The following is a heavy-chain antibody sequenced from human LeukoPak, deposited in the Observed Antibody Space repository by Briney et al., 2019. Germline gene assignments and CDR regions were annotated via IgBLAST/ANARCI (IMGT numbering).Heavy chain of an antibody. J-gene: IGHJ4*02. CDR3: VRDRELFY. D-gene: IGHD3-10*01. CDR1: GGSISIYH. Sequence: SSETLSLTCTVSGGSISIYHWSWIRRPPGKGPEWIGYIYDSGSTIYNPSLNSRATISVDTSKNQFSLKLRSVTAADTAVYYCVRDRELFYWGQGILVTVSS. CDR2: IYDSGST. V-gene: IGHV4-59*01.